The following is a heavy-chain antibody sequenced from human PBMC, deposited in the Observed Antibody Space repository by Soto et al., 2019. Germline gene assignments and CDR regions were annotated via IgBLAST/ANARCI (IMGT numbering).Heavy chain of an antibody. V-gene: IGHV2-70*04. J-gene: IGHJ4*02. Sequence: SGPTLVNPTQTLTLTCTFSGFSLSTSGMRVSWIRQPPGKALEWLARIDWDDDKFYSTSLKTRPTISKDTSKNQVVLTMTNMDPVDTATYYCARMSEDCGGDCTLFDYWGQGTLVTVSS. D-gene: IGHD2-21*02. CDR3: ARMSEDCGGDCTLFDY. CDR2: IDWDDDK. CDR1: GFSLSTSGMR.